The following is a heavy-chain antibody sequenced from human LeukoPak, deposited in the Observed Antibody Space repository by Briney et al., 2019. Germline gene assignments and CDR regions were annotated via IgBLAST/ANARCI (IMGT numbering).Heavy chain of an antibody. J-gene: IGHJ5*02. CDR3: VLEGNWNYIARLGITGFDP. CDR1: GGTFSGYA. CDR2: IIPIFGTA. D-gene: IGHD1-7*01. Sequence: SVKVSCKASGGTFSGYAISWVRQAPGQGLEWMGRIIPIFGTANYAQKFQGRVTITTDESTSTAYMELSSLRSEDTAVYYCVLEGNWNYIARLGITGFDPWGQGTLVTVSS. V-gene: IGHV1-69*05.